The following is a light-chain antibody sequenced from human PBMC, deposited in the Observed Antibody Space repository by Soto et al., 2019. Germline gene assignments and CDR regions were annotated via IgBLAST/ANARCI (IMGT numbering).Light chain of an antibody. J-gene: IGKJ1*01. CDR1: QSIGTW. V-gene: IGKV1-5*03. Sequence: DLQMTQSPSTLSASVGDRVTITCRASQSIGTWLAWYQQKPGKAPKLLIYKASTLESGVPSRFSGTGSGTEFTLTISSLQPDDFATYYCQQYKTYPFGQGTKVEIK. CDR3: QQYKTYP. CDR2: KAS.